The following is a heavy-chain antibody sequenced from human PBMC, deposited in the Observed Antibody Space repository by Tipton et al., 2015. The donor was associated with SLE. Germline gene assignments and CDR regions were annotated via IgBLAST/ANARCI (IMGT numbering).Heavy chain of an antibody. J-gene: IGHJ2*01. D-gene: IGHD3-3*01. CDR3: ANALLRFNYYYFMDV. CDR2: IHYTGGT. CDR1: GGSMSSHY. Sequence: TLSLTCTVSGGSMSSHYWSWIRQPPGKGLEWIGYIHYTGGTNYNPSLKSRVTMSVDTSKNQFSLKLRSVTAADTAVYYCANALLRFNYYYFMDVWGRGTLVTVSS. V-gene: IGHV4-59*11.